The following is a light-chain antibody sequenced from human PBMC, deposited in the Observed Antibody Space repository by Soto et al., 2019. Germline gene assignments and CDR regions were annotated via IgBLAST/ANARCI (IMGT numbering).Light chain of an antibody. CDR1: QSVSSY. V-gene: IGKV3-11*01. CDR2: DAS. CDR3: QQRSDWPT. Sequence: IVLTQSPATLSLSPGERATLSCRASQSVSSYLAWYQQKGGQAPRLLIYDASSRATGIPARFSGSGSVTDFTLTISSLEPEDFAVYYCQQRSDWPTFGGGTKVEIK. J-gene: IGKJ4*01.